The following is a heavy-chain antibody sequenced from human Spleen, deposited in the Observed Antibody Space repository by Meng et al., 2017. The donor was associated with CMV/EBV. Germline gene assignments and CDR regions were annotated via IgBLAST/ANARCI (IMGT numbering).Heavy chain of an antibody. CDR2: IYYSGYT. V-gene: IGHV4-61*01. D-gene: IGHD1-1*01. J-gene: IGHJ6*02. CDR1: GGSVSSGSYY. Sequence: SETLSLTCTVSGGSVSSGSYYWTWIRQPPGEGLEWIGCIYYSGYTNYNPSLKSRVTISVDSSKRQFSLRLSSVTAADTAIYYCAKFSATGAYYYGIDVWGQGTTVTVSS. CDR3: AKFSATGAYYYGIDV.